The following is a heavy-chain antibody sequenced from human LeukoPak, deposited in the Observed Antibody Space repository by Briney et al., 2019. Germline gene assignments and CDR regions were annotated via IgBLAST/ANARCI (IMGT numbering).Heavy chain of an antibody. CDR3: AREKNQYYYGSGIDY. V-gene: IGHV3-21*01. CDR2: ISSSSSYI. D-gene: IGHD3-10*01. J-gene: IGHJ4*02. CDR1: GFTFSTYS. Sequence: AGGSLRLSCAASGFTFSTYSMNWVRQAPGKGLEWVSSISSSSSYIYYADSVKGRFTISRDNAKNSLYLQMNSLRAEDTAVYYCAREKNQYYYGSGIDYWGQGTLVTVSS.